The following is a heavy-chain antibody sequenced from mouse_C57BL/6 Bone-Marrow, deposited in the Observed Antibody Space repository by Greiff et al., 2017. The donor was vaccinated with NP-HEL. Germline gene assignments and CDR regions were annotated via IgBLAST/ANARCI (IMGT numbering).Heavy chain of an antibody. CDR1: GYTFTTYW. CDR2: IDPSDSYT. D-gene: IGHD1-1*01. CDR3: ARKAYYGRSYEFAY. J-gene: IGHJ3*01. Sequence: QVQLQQPGAELVKPGASVKLSCKASGYTFTTYWMQWVKQRPGQGLEWIGEIDPSDSYTNYTQKFKGKATLTVDTSSSTDYMQLSSLTSEDSAVYYCARKAYYGRSYEFAYWGQGTLVTVSA. V-gene: IGHV1-50*01.